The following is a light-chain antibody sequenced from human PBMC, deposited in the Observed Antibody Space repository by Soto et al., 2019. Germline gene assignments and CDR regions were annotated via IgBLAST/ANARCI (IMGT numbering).Light chain of an antibody. Sequence: QSALTQSASVSGSPGQSITISCTGTSSDVGGYNYVSWYQQHPGKAPKLMIYDVSNRPSGVSNRFSGSKSGNTASLTISGRQAEDEADYYCSSYTSSSTPDVFGTGTKVTVL. J-gene: IGLJ1*01. CDR1: SSDVGGYNY. V-gene: IGLV2-14*01. CDR3: SSYTSSSTPDV. CDR2: DVS.